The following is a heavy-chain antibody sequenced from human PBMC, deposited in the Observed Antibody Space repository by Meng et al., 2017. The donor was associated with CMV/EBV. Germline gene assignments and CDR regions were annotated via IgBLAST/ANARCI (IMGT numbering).Heavy chain of an antibody. CDR2: ISYDGSNK. CDR3: ARRESTSCYRSCGMDV. D-gene: IGHD2-2*02. V-gene: IGHV3-30-3*01. CDR1: GFTFSSYA. Sequence: GESLKISCAASGFTFSSYAMHWVRQAPGKGLEWVAVISYDGSNKYYADSVKGRLTISRDNSKNTLYLQMNSLRAEDTAVYYCARRESTSCYRSCGMDVWGQGTTVTVSS. J-gene: IGHJ6*02.